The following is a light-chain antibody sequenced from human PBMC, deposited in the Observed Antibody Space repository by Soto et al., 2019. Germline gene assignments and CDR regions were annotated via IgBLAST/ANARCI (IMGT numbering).Light chain of an antibody. V-gene: IGKV1-5*01. CDR1: QSISIY. CDR2: DAS. Sequence: DIQMTQSPSTLSASVGDRVTITCRASQSISIYLAWYQQKPGKAPKFLIYDASSLESGVPSRFGGSGSGTEFTLTISSLQPDDFATYYCQQYYFYPLTFGGGTKVDIK. CDR3: QQYYFYPLT. J-gene: IGKJ4*01.